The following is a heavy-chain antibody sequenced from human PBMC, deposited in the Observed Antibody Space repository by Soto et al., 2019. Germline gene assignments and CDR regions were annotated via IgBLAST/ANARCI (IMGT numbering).Heavy chain of an antibody. V-gene: IGHV1-2*04. CDR3: AKDGLSGNSTNWFDP. CDR1: GYTFTGYY. Sequence: ASVKVSCKASGYTFTGYYMHWVRQAPGQGLEWMGWINPNSGGTNYAQKFQGWVTMTRDTSISTAYMELSRLRSDDTALYYCAKDGLSGNSTNWFDPWGQGTLVTV. J-gene: IGHJ5*02. D-gene: IGHD3-10*01. CDR2: INPNSGGT.